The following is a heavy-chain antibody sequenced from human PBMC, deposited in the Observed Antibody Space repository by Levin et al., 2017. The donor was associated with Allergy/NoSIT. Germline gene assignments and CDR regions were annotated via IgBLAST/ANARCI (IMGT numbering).Heavy chain of an antibody. CDR3: AHRDNWQQYSQYHWFDP. Sequence: SGPTLVKPTQTLTLTCTFSGFSLNTRGVGVAWIRQPPGKALEWLAVIYWNDDKRYSPSLTTRLTITKDTSKNQVVLTMTNMDPVDTATYYCAHRDNWQQYSQYHWFDPWGQGTLVTVSS. CDR2: IYWNDDK. CDR1: GFSLNTRGVG. V-gene: IGHV2-5*01. D-gene: IGHD1-20*01. J-gene: IGHJ5*02.